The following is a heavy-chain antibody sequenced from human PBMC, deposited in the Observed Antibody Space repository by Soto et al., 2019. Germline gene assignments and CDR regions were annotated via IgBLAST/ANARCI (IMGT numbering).Heavy chain of an antibody. D-gene: IGHD3-9*01. CDR2: INHSGST. CDR1: GGSFSGYY. Sequence: PSETLSLRCADYGGSFSGYYWSWIRQPPGKGLEWIGEINHSGSTNYNPSLKSRVTISVDTSKNQFSLKLSSVTAADTAVYYCASMGRYFDWLSNSPYYYYYGMDVWGQGTTVTVSS. J-gene: IGHJ6*02. CDR3: ASMGRYFDWLSNSPYYYYYGMDV. V-gene: IGHV4-34*01.